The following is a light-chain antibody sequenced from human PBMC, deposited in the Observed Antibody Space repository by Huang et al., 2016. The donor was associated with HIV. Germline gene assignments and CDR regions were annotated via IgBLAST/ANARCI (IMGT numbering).Light chain of an antibody. J-gene: IGKJ4*01. CDR2: VAS. CDR1: QSISTY. Sequence: DIQMTQSPSSLSASVGDRVTITCRESQSISTYLNWYQQKPGKAPKLLIHVASTLQSGVPSRFSGSGSGTDFTLTISSLQPEDFATYYCQQSDSTPLTFGGGTKVENK. CDR3: QQSDSTPLT. V-gene: IGKV1-39*01.